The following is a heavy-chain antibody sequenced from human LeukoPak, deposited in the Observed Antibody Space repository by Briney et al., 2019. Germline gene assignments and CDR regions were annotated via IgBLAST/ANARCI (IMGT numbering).Heavy chain of an antibody. D-gene: IGHD6-13*01. V-gene: IGHV1-8*01. CDR3: ARSRGQQLVRYYFDY. Sequence: GASVKVSCKASGYTFTSYDINWVRQATGQGLEWMGWMNPNSGNIGYAQKFQGRVTMTRNTSISTAYMELSSLRSEDTAVYYCARSRGQQLVRYYFDYWGQGTLVTVSS. J-gene: IGHJ4*02. CDR2: MNPNSGNI. CDR1: GYTFTSYD.